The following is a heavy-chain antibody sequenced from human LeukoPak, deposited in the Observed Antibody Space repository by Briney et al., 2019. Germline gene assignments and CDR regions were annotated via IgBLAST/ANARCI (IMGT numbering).Heavy chain of an antibody. D-gene: IGHD1-26*01. V-gene: IGHV1-3*01. Sequence: ASVKVSCKASGYTFSSYAMNWVRQAPGQGLEWMGWIGAGNGNTKYSQNFQGRVTFISNTSATTAFMELSSLRSEDAAVYYCARDSGSGNNDYWGQGTLVTVSS. CDR2: IGAGNGNT. J-gene: IGHJ4*02. CDR1: GYTFSSYA. CDR3: ARDSGSGNNDY.